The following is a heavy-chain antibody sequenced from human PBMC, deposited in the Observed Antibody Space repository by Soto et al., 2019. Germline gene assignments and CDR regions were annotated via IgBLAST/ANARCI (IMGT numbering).Heavy chain of an antibody. CDR3: AGATYCGGDCYPDWFDP. V-gene: IGHV4-4*07. CDR1: GGSISSYY. CDR2: IYTSGST. Sequence: QVQLQESGPGLVKPSETLSLTCTVSGGSISSYYWSWIRQPAGKGLEWIGRIYTSGSTNYNPSLKSRVTMSVDTSKNQSSLKLSSVTAADTAVYYCAGATYCGGDCYPDWFDPWGQGTLVTVSS. J-gene: IGHJ5*02. D-gene: IGHD2-21*02.